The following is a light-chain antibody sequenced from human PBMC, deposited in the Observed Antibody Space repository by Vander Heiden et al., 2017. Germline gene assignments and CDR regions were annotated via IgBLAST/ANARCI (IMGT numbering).Light chain of an antibody. CDR1: QRISTH. J-gene: IGKJ3*01. V-gene: IGKV1-39*01. CDR3: QQSYTRPRT. Sequence: DLEMTQSPSSLSASVGDRVTITCRASQRISTHLNWYQQKAGKAPKLLISAASTLQSGVPSRFSGSNSGTEFTLTISDLQPDDCATFYCQQSYTRPRTFGPGTKVEIK. CDR2: AAS.